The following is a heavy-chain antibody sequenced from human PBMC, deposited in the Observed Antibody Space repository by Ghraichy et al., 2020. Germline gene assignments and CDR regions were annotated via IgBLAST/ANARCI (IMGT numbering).Heavy chain of an antibody. Sequence: GSLRLSCTVSGGSISDSNFYWGWIRQSPGKGLEWIGSMHHSGTSYETTSLKSRVSLSIDSFNSQFSLKLTSVTAADTAVYYCARHRFFKGGEIDSWGQGILVAVAS. D-gene: IGHD3-16*01. V-gene: IGHV4-39*01. J-gene: IGHJ4*02. CDR1: GGSISDSNFY. CDR3: ARHRFFKGGEIDS. CDR2: MHHSGTS.